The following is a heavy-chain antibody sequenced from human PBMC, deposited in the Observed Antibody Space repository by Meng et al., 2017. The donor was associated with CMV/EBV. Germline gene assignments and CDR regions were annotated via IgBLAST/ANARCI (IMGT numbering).Heavy chain of an antibody. V-gene: IGHV4-4*07. D-gene: IGHD6-13*01. CDR1: GGSSSSYY. Sequence: VQLQWSGPGLVKPSETLSLTCTVSGGSSSSYYWSWIRQPAGKGLEWIGRIYTSGSTNYNPSLKSRVTMSVDTSKNQFSLKLSSVTAADTAVYYCAREMPIAAAGCFDYWGQGTLVTVSS. J-gene: IGHJ4*02. CDR3: AREMPIAAAGCFDY. CDR2: IYTSGST.